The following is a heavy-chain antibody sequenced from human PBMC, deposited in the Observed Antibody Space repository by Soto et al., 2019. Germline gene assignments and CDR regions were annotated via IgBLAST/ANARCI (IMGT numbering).Heavy chain of an antibody. V-gene: IGHV1-69*06. CDR1: GGTFSSYA. CDR2: IIPIFGTA. Sequence: SVKVSCKASGGTFSSYAISWVRQAPGQGLELMGGIIPIFGTANYAQKFQGRVTITADKSTSTAYMELSSLRSEDTAVYYCASILRGYCSGGSCSRVFDYWGQGTLVTVYS. D-gene: IGHD2-15*01. J-gene: IGHJ4*02. CDR3: ASILRGYCSGGSCSRVFDY.